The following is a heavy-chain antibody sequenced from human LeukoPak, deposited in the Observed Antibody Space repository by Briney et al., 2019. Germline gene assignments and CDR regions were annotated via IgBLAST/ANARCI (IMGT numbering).Heavy chain of an antibody. CDR2: ISYDGSNK. Sequence: GRSLRLSCAASGFTFSSYGMHWVRQAPGKGLEWVAVISYDGSNKYYADSVKGRFTISRDNYKNTLHLRMNSLRAEDTAVYYCAKWAYYYDSSGFDYWGQGTLVTVSS. J-gene: IGHJ4*02. CDR3: AKWAYYYDSSGFDY. D-gene: IGHD3-22*01. V-gene: IGHV3-30*18. CDR1: GFTFSSYG.